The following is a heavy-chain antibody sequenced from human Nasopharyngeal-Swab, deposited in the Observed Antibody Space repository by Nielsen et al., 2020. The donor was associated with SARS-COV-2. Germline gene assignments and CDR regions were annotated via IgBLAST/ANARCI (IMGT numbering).Heavy chain of an antibody. D-gene: IGHD5-12*01. V-gene: IGHV3-33*01. CDR3: ARGEHVDIVAHYMDV. Sequence: GESLKISCAASGFTFSSYGMHWVRQAPGKGLEWVAVIWYDGSNKYYADSVKGRFTISRGNSKNTLYLQMNSLRAEDTAVYYCARGEHVDIVAHYMDVWGKGTTVTVSS. CDR2: IWYDGSNK. J-gene: IGHJ6*03. CDR1: GFTFSSYG.